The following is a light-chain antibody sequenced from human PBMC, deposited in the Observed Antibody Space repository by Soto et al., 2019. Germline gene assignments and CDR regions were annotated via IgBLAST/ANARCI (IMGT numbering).Light chain of an antibody. CDR3: AAWDNSLNGYV. CDR2: SDN. CDR1: SSNIGSTR. Sequence: QSVLTQPPSAAGTPGQRVAISCSGASSNIGSTRANWYRQLPGSAPKLLIYSDNQRPSGAPDRFSGSKSGTSASLAISGLQSEDEADYYCAAWDNSLNGYVFGTGTKVTVL. V-gene: IGLV1-44*01. J-gene: IGLJ1*01.